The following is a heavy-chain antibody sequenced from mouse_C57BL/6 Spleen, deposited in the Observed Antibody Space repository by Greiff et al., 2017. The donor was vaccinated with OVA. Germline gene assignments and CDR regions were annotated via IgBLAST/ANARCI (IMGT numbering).Heavy chain of an antibody. D-gene: IGHD3-1*01. CDR3: ARHRDVWYFDV. Sequence: EVMLVESGGDLVKPGGSLKLSCAASGFTFSSYGMSWVRQTPDKRLEWVATISSGGSYTYYPDSVKGRCTISRDNAKNTLYLQMSSLKSEDTAMYYCARHRDVWYFDVWGTGTTVTVSS. J-gene: IGHJ1*03. V-gene: IGHV5-6*01. CDR1: GFTFSSYG. CDR2: ISSGGSYT.